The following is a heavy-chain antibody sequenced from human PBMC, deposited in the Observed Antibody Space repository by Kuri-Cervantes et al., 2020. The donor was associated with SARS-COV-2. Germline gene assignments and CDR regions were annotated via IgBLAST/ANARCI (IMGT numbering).Heavy chain of an antibody. D-gene: IGHD3-10*01. CDR1: GFTFSSYA. Sequence: GVSLRLSCAASGFTFSSYAMHWVRQSPGKGLEWVAVISYDGSNKYYADSVKGRFTISRDNSKNTLYLHMNSLRAEDTAVYYCARDDGAGSYFTFDYWGQGTLVTVSS. V-gene: IGHV3-30-3*01. CDR3: ARDDGAGSYFTFDY. J-gene: IGHJ4*02. CDR2: ISYDGSNK.